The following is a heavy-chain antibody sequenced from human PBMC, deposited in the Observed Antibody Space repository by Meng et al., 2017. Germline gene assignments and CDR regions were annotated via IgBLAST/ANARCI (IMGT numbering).Heavy chain of an antibody. V-gene: IGHV3-21*01. CDR1: GFTFSSYS. CDR3: ARVASSGWFDY. J-gene: IGHJ4*02. Sequence: GESLKISCAASGFTFSSYSMNWVRQAPGKGLEWVSSISSSSSYIYYADSVKGRSTISRDNAKNSLYLQMNSLRAEDTAVYYCARVASSGWFDYWGQGTLVTVSS. D-gene: IGHD6-19*01. CDR2: ISSSSSYI.